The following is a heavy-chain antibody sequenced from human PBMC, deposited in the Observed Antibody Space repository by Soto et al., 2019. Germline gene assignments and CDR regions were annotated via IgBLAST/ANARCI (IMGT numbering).Heavy chain of an antibody. Sequence: SETLSLTCTVSGGSISSYYWSWIRQPPGKGLEWIGYIYYSGSTNYNPSLKSRVSISVDTSKNQFSLTLSSVTAAATAVYYCARDYVNPLRRYYFYGMDVWGQGTTVTVSS. J-gene: IGHJ6*02. CDR3: ARDYVNPLRRYYFYGMDV. V-gene: IGHV4-59*01. D-gene: IGHD3-16*01. CDR2: IYYSGST. CDR1: GGSISSYY.